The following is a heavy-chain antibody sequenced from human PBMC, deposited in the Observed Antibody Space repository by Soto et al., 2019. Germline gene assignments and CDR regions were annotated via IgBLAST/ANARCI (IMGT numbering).Heavy chain of an antibody. Sequence: PSETLSLTCTVSGGSIISGDYYWSWIRQTPGKGLEWIGNIYYSGTTNYNPSLKSRVTISVDTSNNQFSLKLSSVTAADTAVYYCARQPYRSVAAMVWGQGTQVTVSS. CDR1: GGSIISGDYY. CDR2: IYYSGTT. D-gene: IGHD6-6*01. V-gene: IGHV4-39*01. J-gene: IGHJ4*02. CDR3: ARQPYRSVAAMV.